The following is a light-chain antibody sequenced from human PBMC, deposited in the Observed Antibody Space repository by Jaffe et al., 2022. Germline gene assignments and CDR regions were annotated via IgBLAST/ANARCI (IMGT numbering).Light chain of an antibody. J-gene: IGKJ1*01. Sequence: EIVMTQSPATLSVSPGERATLSCRASQSVSSKLAWYQQKPGQAPRLLISDASTRATGIPARFSGSGSGTELTLTISSLQSEDFAVYYCQQYENWPWTFGQGTKVEIK. CDR3: QQYENWPWT. V-gene: IGKV3-15*01. CDR2: DAS. CDR1: QSVSSK.